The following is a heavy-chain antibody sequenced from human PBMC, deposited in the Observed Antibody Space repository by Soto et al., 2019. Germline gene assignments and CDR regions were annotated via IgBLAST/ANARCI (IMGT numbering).Heavy chain of an antibody. V-gene: IGHV3-74*01. Sequence: PGGSLRLSCAATGFTFSTYWMHWVRQGPGKGLVWVSRISTDGGSTTYADSVKGRFTISRDNAKNTLYLQMNSLRAEDTAVYYCARGSIAAADPLLDPWGQGTLVTVSS. D-gene: IGHD6-13*01. CDR1: GFTFSTYW. J-gene: IGHJ5*02. CDR2: ISTDGGST. CDR3: ARGSIAAADPLLDP.